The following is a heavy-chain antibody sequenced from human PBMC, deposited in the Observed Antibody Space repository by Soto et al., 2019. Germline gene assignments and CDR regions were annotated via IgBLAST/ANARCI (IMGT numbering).Heavy chain of an antibody. D-gene: IGHD6-6*01. V-gene: IGHV3-30-3*01. Sequence: PGGSLRLSCAASGFTFSSYAMHWVRQAPGKXLEWVAVISYDGSNKYYADSVKGRFTISRDNSKNTLYLQMNSLRAEDTAVYYCARDRIAARPRISGGFDYWGQGTLVTVSS. CDR2: ISYDGSNK. CDR3: ARDRIAARPRISGGFDY. J-gene: IGHJ4*02. CDR1: GFTFSSYA.